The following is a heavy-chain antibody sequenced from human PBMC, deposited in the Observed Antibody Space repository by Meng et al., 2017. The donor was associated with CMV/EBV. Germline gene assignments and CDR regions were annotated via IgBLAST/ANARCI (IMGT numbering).Heavy chain of an antibody. Sequence: GESLKISCTTSGFIFGHYAMTWVRQAPGKGLEWVGFIRSRAYGGTTEYAASVKGRFTISRDDSKSIAYLQMNSLKTEDTAVYYCTRGGVDFWSGCWYFDLWGRGTLVTVSS. D-gene: IGHD3-3*01. V-gene: IGHV3-49*04. CDR1: GFIFGHYA. J-gene: IGHJ2*01. CDR3: TRGGVDFWSGCWYFDL. CDR2: IRSRAYGGTT.